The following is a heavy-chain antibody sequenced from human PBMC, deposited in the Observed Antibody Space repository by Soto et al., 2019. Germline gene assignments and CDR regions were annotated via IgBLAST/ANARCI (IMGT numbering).Heavy chain of an antibody. CDR3: AYTTVAPTVD. D-gene: IGHD3-16*01. CDR1: GFVFSSYA. Sequence: PGGSLRLSCAASGFVFSSYAMSWVRQAPGKGLEWVSAISGSGTTAYYADSVKGRFTISRDNSKNTLYLQMNSLRAEDTAVYYCAYTTVAPTVDWGQGTLVTVSS. CDR2: ISGSGTTA. V-gene: IGHV3-23*01. J-gene: IGHJ4*02.